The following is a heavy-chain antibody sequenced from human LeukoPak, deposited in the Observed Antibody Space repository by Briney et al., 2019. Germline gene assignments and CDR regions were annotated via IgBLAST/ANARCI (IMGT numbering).Heavy chain of an antibody. Sequence: PGGSLRLSCAASEFTFSSYAMHWVRQAPGKGLEWVAVISYDGSNKYYADSVKGRFTISRDNSKNTLYLQMNSLRAEDTALYYCARARNDYDSNGFSLLEYWGQGTLVTVSS. D-gene: IGHD3-22*01. CDR2: ISYDGSNK. CDR3: ARARNDYDSNGFSLLEY. V-gene: IGHV3-30-3*01. J-gene: IGHJ4*02. CDR1: EFTFSSYA.